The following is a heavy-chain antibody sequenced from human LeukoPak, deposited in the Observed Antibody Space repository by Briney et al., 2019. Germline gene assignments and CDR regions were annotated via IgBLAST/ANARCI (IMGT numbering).Heavy chain of an antibody. V-gene: IGHV4-4*07. Sequence: SETLSLTCTVSGGSISSYYWSWIRQPAGKGLEWIGRIYTTGSTHYNPSLKGRVTMSVDTSKNQFSLKLSSVTAADTAVYYCARGTTARRGYMDVWGKGATVTVSS. CDR3: ARGTTARRGYMDV. D-gene: IGHD1-1*01. CDR2: IYTTGST. CDR1: GGSISSYY. J-gene: IGHJ6*03.